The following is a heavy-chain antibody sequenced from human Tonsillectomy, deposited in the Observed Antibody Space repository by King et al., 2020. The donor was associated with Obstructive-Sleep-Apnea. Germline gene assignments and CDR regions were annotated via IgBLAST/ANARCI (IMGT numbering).Heavy chain of an antibody. Sequence: QLVQSGGGVVQPGRSLRLSCAASGFTFSSYAMHWVRQAPGKGREWVAVISYYGSNKYYADSVKGRFTISSDNSKNTLYLQMNSLRAEDTAVYYCARGGLRDWYFDLWGRGTLVTVSS. J-gene: IGHJ2*01. D-gene: IGHD2-21*02. CDR3: ARGGLRDWYFDL. CDR1: GFTFSSYA. V-gene: IGHV3-30*04. CDR2: ISYYGSNK.